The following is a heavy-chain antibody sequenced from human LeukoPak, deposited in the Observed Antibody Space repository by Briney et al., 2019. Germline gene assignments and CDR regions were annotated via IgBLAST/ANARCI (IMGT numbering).Heavy chain of an antibody. CDR1: GYTFTGYY. CDR2: INPNSGGT. Sequence: GASVKVSRKASGYTFTGYYMHWVRQAPGQGLEWMGWINPNSGGTNYAQKFQGRVTMTRDTSISTAYMELSRLRSDDTAVYYCARDYYGSGSPNWFDPWGQGTLVTVSS. V-gene: IGHV1-2*02. J-gene: IGHJ5*02. CDR3: ARDYYGSGSPNWFDP. D-gene: IGHD3-10*01.